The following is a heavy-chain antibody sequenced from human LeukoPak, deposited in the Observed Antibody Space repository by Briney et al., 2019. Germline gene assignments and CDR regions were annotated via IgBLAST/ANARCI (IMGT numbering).Heavy chain of an antibody. CDR3: ARGRSVAGPYY. CDR1: GFTFSSYA. J-gene: IGHJ4*02. D-gene: IGHD6-19*01. CDR2: IYYSGST. Sequence: GSLRLSCAASGFTFSSYAMSWIRQPPGKGLEWIGYIYYSGSTNYNPSLKSRVTISVDTSKNQFSLKLSSVTAADTAVYYCARGRSVAGPYYWGQGTLVTVSS. V-gene: IGHV4-59*01.